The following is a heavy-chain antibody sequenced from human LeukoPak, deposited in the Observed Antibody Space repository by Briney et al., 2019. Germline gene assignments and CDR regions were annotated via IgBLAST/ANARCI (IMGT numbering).Heavy chain of an antibody. CDR2: IYHSGST. V-gene: IGHV4-4*02. Sequence: SGTLSLTCAVSGGSTSSSNWWSWIRPPPGKGLEWIGEIYHSGSTNYNPSLKSRVTISVDTSKNQFSLKLSSVTAADTAVYYCARHPWDSSGYFDPADYWGQGTLVTVSS. CDR3: ARHPWDSSGYFDPADY. J-gene: IGHJ4*02. D-gene: IGHD3-22*01. CDR1: GGSTSSSNW.